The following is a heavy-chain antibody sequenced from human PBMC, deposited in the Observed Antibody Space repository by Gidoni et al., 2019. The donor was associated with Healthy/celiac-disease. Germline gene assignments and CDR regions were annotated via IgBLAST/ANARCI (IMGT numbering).Heavy chain of an antibody. J-gene: IGHJ3*02. Sequence: EVQLVESGGGLIQPGGSLRLSCAASGFTVRSNYMSWVRQAPGKGLEWVSVSYSGGSTYYADAVKGRFTISRDNSKNTLYLQMNSLRAEDTAVYYCAREGVEMATSHAFDIWGQGTMVTVSS. D-gene: IGHD5-12*01. CDR3: AREGVEMATSHAFDI. V-gene: IGHV3-53*01. CDR1: GFTVRSNY. CDR2: SYSGGST.